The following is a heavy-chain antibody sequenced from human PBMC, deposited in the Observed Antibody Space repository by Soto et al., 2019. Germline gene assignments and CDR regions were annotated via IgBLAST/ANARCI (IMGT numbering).Heavy chain of an antibody. CDR1: GFTFSSYS. CDR3: ARGAHCSGISGFGSGTFDF. Sequence: GGSLRLSCAASGFTFSSYSMNWVRRTPGKGLEWVSSITSGSYIYYADSVKGRFTISRDNAKNSLYLQMHSLRAEDTAVYYCARGAHCSGISGFGSGTFDFWGKGPMVTASS. V-gene: IGHV3-21*01. D-gene: IGHD1-20*01. CDR2: ITSGSYI. J-gene: IGHJ3*01.